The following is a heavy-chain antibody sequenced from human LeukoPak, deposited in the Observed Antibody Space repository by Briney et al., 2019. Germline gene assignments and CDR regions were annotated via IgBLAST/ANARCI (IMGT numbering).Heavy chain of an antibody. D-gene: IGHD2-15*01. Sequence: GGSLRLSCAASGFTFSSYAMSWVRQAPGKGLEWVSAISGSGGSTYYADSVRGRFTISRDNSKNTLYLQMNSLRAEDTAVYYCAKDMDIVVVAWFDPWGQGTLVTVSS. J-gene: IGHJ5*02. CDR2: ISGSGGST. CDR3: AKDMDIVVVAWFDP. CDR1: GFTFSSYA. V-gene: IGHV3-23*01.